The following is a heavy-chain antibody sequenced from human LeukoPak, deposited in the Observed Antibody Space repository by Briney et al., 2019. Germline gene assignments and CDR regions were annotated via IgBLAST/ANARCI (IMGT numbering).Heavy chain of an antibody. Sequence: SETLSLTCAVYGGSFSGYYWSWIRQPPGKGLEWIGEINHSGSTNYNPSLKSRVTISVDTSKNQFPLKLSSVTAAGTVVYYCAIVEMATTVDYWGQGTLVTVSS. J-gene: IGHJ4*02. CDR2: INHSGST. CDR3: AIVEMATTVDY. D-gene: IGHD5-24*01. CDR1: GGSFSGYY. V-gene: IGHV4-34*01.